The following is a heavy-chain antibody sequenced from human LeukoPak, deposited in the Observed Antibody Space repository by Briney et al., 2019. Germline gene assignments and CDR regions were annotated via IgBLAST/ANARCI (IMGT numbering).Heavy chain of an antibody. D-gene: IGHD1-26*01. Sequence: GGSLRLSCAASGFAFSNAWMNWVRQAPGKGLEWVGRIKSKTDGGTTDYAAPVKGRFTISRDDSKNTLYLQMNSLKTEDTAVYYCTTGATYDGLFDYWGQGTLVTVSS. J-gene: IGHJ4*02. CDR2: IKSKTDGGTT. V-gene: IGHV3-15*07. CDR1: GFAFSNAW. CDR3: TTGATYDGLFDY.